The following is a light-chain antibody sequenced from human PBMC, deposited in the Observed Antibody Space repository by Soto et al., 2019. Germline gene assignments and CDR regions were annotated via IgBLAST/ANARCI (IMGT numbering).Light chain of an antibody. V-gene: IGLV4-69*01. J-gene: IGLJ7*01. Sequence: QAVVTQSPSASASLGASVKLTCTLSSGHSSYAIAWHQQQPEKGPRYLMKLNSDGSHSKGDGIPDRFSGSSSGAERYLTISGLQSEDEADDYCQTWGTGIAVFGGGTQLTVL. CDR1: SGHSSYA. CDR2: LNSDGSH. CDR3: QTWGTGIAV.